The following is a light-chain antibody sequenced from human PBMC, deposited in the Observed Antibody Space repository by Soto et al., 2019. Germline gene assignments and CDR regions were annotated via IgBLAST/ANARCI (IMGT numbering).Light chain of an antibody. CDR1: QSISSKY. Sequence: EIVLTQSPGTLSLSPGERATLSCRASQSISSKYLAWYQQKPGQAPRLLMYGASSRATGVPDRFRGSGSETGVTLTISRLEPEDFAVYYCQHPWTFGQGTKVEI. CDR3: QHPWT. CDR2: GAS. J-gene: IGKJ1*01. V-gene: IGKV3-20*01.